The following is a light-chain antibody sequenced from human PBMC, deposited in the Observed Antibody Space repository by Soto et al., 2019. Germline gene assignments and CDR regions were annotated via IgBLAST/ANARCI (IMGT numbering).Light chain of an antibody. Sequence: QSVLTQPPSASGTPGQTVTISCSGSSSNIGTSSVHWYKHLPGTAPKPLIYTNDQRPSGVPDRFSGSKSGTSASLAISGLQSEDEADYCAVWDDSLNGHVFGAGTNVTVL. V-gene: IGLV1-44*01. CDR1: SSNIGTSS. CDR3: AVWDDSLNGHV. J-gene: IGLJ1*01. CDR2: TND.